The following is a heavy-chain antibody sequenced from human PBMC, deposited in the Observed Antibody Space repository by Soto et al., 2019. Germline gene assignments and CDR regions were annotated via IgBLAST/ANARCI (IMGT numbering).Heavy chain of an antibody. CDR1: GYTFTGYY. V-gene: IGHV1-2*02. D-gene: IGHD4-17*01. J-gene: IGHJ4*02. Sequence: ASVKVSCKASGYTFTGYYIHWVRQAPGQGLEWMGRINPNSGGANYAQKFQGRVTMTADKSTSTAYMEPSSLRSEDTAVYYCARDPLTVTTYFDYWGQGTLVTVSS. CDR3: ARDPLTVTTYFDY. CDR2: INPNSGGA.